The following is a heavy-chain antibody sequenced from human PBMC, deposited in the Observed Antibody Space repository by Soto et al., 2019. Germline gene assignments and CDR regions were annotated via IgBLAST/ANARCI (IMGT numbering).Heavy chain of an antibody. CDR3: ARMWCRGGTCKGDAFDI. D-gene: IGHD2-15*01. V-gene: IGHV3-66*01. CDR1: GFSVSNNY. J-gene: IGHJ3*02. Sequence: HPGXSLRLSCAASGFSVSNNYISWVVQAPGKGLEWVSTLYSGGGTYHPDSVQGRFSASRDNSKNTLYLQINSLRAEETAVYYCARMWCRGGTCKGDAFDIWGQGALVT. CDR2: LYSGGGT.